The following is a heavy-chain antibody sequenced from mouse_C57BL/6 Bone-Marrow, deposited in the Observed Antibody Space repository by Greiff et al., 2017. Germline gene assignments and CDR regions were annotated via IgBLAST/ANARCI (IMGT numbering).Heavy chain of an antibody. V-gene: IGHV5-12*01. CDR3: ARLAQATAWFAY. CDR1: GFTFSDYY. Sequence: EVKLVASGGGLVQPGGSLKLSCAASGFTFSDYYMYWVRQTPEKRLEWVAYISNGGGSTYYPDTVKGRFTISRDNAKNTLYLQMSRLKSEDTTMYYCARLAQATAWFAYWGQGTLVTVSA. CDR2: ISNGGGST. J-gene: IGHJ3*01. D-gene: IGHD3-2*02.